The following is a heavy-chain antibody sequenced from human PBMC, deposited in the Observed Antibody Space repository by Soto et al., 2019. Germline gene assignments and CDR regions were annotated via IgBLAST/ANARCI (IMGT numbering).Heavy chain of an antibody. Sequence: RXLSCAASGFIFSDFSMSWIRQAPGKGLEWISYISGDGSGTNYAGSVKGRFSISRDNANNSLYLQLNTLRADDTAVYYCARDWSRDAPNPLYGMDVWGHGNTVTVSS. CDR3: ARDWSRDAPNPLYGMDV. J-gene: IGHJ6*02. D-gene: IGHD3-3*01. V-gene: IGHV3-11*01. CDR1: GFIFSDFS. CDR2: ISGDGSGT.